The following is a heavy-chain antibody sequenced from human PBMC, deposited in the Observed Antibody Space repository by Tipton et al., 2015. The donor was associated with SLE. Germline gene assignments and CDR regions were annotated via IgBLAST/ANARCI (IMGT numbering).Heavy chain of an antibody. CDR3: SRWRMALDVYQPRGF. Sequence: QLVQSGGGLVQPGGSLRLSCAAFGFTFSDHYMDWVRQAPGMGLEWVGRARNKANSYTTEYAASVKGRFTISRDDSESIAYLQMDSLQSEDTAVYYCSRWRMALDVYQPRGFWGQGTLVTVSS. V-gene: IGHV3-72*01. CDR2: ARNKANSYTT. CDR1: GFTFSDHY. D-gene: IGHD6-13*01. J-gene: IGHJ4*02.